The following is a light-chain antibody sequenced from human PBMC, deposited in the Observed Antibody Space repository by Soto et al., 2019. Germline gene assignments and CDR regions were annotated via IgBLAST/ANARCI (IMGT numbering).Light chain of an antibody. CDR2: ENN. Sequence: QAVVTQPPSVSEAPGQRVTISCTGSSSNIGAGYEAHWYQQVPGTAPKLLIYENNNRPSGVPDRFSGSKSGTSASLAITGLPAEGGAEYYCQSYDSSLRGYVFGTGTKVTVL. V-gene: IGLV1-40*01. CDR3: QSYDSSLRGYV. J-gene: IGLJ1*01. CDR1: SSNIGAGYE.